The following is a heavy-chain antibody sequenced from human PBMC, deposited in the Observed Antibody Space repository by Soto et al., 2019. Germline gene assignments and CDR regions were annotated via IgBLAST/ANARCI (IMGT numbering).Heavy chain of an antibody. Sequence: QVQLVQSGAEVKKPGASVKVSCKASGYTFTSYGISWVRQXPGPGIKCMGRISAYNGNKNYANKLQXRVNMTTDTSTSXAXXELRSLRSXDTAXYYCARDLPPVDYWGQGTLVTVSS. J-gene: IGHJ4*02. CDR2: ISAYNGNK. CDR1: GYTFTSYG. CDR3: ARDLPPVDY. V-gene: IGHV1-18*01.